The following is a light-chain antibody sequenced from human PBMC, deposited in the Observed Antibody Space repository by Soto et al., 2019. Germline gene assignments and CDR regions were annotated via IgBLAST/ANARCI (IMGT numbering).Light chain of an antibody. CDR3: SSYAGNNNGV. CDR1: SSDVGGYNY. V-gene: IGLV2-8*01. J-gene: IGLJ3*02. CDR2: EVT. Sequence: QSALTQPPSASGSPGQSVTISCTGTSSDVGGYNYVSWYQQHPGKAPKVMIYEVTKRPSGVPDRFSGSKSGNTASLTVSGLQAEDEADYYCSSYAGNNNGVFGGGTKVTVL.